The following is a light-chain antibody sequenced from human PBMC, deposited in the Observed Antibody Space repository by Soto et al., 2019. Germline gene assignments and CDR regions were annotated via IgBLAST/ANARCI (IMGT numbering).Light chain of an antibody. V-gene: IGLV2-11*01. CDR1: SSDGGDYNY. CDR3: CSYAGSFYV. CDR2: DVD. Sequence: QSALTQPRSVSGSPGQSVTISCTGTSSDGGDYNYVSWYQHHPGKAPKLMIYDVDKRPSGVPDRFSGSKSGNTASLTISGLQAEDESDYYCCSYAGSFYVFGTGTKLTVL. J-gene: IGLJ1*01.